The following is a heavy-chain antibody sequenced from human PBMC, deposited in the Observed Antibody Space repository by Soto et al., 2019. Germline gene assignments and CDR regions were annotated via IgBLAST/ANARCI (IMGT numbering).Heavy chain of an antibody. Sequence: QMQLVESGGGVVQPGGSLRLSCAASGFTFNYYPMHWVRQAPGKGLEWVAVVSFDGSNKYYADSVKGRFTISKDNPKNTLYLQMNSLRREDTAVYYCARLPGPLVAVLYIYPLDGREAMSDVDVWGQGTTVTVSS. J-gene: IGHJ6*02. CDR1: GFTFNYYP. CDR2: VSFDGSNK. V-gene: IGHV3-30-3*01. CDR3: ARLPGPLVAVLYIYPLDGREAMSDVDV. D-gene: IGHD6-19*01.